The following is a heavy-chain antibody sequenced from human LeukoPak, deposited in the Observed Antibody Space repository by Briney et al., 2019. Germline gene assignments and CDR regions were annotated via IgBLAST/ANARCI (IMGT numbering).Heavy chain of an antibody. J-gene: IGHJ4*02. D-gene: IGHD4-11*01. V-gene: IGHV3-23*01. Sequence: GGSLRLSCAASGFTFSSFAMNWVRQAPGKGLEWVSGISGSGDNTYYADSVKGRFTISRDNSKNTLYLQMNSLRAEDTAVYYCAKDSQGDSMTTLDYWGQGTLVTVSS. CDR1: GFTFSSFA. CDR3: AKDSQGDSMTTLDY. CDR2: ISGSGDNT.